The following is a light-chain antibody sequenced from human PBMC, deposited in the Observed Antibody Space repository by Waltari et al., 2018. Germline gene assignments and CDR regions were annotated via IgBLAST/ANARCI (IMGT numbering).Light chain of an antibody. CDR3: QQLNEYPYT. CDR2: AAS. Sequence: DIQLTQSPSFLSASVGDRVTITCRASQGIGSYLAWYQQKPGKAPNLLIFAASTLHSGVPSRFSASGSGTDFTLTISSLQPEDFATYYCQQLNEYPYTFGQGTNLDI. J-gene: IGKJ2*01. CDR1: QGIGSY. V-gene: IGKV1-9*01.